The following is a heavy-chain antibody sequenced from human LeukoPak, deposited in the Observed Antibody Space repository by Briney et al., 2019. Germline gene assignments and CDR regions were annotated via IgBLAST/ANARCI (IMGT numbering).Heavy chain of an antibody. D-gene: IGHD3-22*01. CDR1: GYSFTSYW. Sequence: GESLKISCKGSGYSFTSYWIGWVRQMPGKGLEWMGIIYPGDSDTRYSPSFQGQVTISADKSISTAYLQWSSLKASDTAMYYCARHAPPYDSSGCYLYWGQGTLVTVSS. CDR3: ARHAPPYDSSGCYLY. J-gene: IGHJ4*02. V-gene: IGHV5-51*01. CDR2: IYPGDSDT.